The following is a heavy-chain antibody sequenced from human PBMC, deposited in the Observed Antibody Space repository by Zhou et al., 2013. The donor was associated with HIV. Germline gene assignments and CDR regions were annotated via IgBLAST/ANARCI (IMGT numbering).Heavy chain of an antibody. CDR1: GYTLTTSD. J-gene: IGHJ4*02. V-gene: IGHV1-8*01. CDR3: ARADQWELYD. CDR2: INPSTSHT. D-gene: IGHD1-26*01. Sequence: QVQLVQSGAEVKKPGASVKVSCKASGYTLTTSDLHWVRQASGQGLEWMGWINPSTSHTTYAQNFQGRVTMTRNISINTAYMELNSLRSEDTAVYYCARADQWELYDWGQGTLVTVSS.